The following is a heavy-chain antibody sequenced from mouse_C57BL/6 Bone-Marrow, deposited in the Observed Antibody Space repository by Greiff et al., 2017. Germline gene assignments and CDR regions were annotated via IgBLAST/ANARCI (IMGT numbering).Heavy chain of an antibody. D-gene: IGHD1-1*02. CDR3: ARGGMRGAWFDY. CDR1: GYSFTSYS. J-gene: IGHJ3*01. CDR2: INPKYGTT. V-gene: IGHV1-39*01. Sequence: EVQLKQSGPELVRPGASVKLSCKASGYSFTSYSMNWVKQSTGQGLEWIGVINPKYGTTSYNQKFKGKATLTVDKSSSTAYMQLHSLTSEYSAVYVWARGGMRGAWFDYWGQGTLVTVSA.